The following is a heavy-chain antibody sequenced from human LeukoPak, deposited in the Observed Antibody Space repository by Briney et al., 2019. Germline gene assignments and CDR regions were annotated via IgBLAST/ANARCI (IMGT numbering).Heavy chain of an antibody. CDR3: AREDCSGTSCSEYV. V-gene: IGHV4-59*01. D-gene: IGHD2-2*01. CDR1: GGSISSYS. J-gene: IGHJ6*02. Sequence: PSETLSLTCTVSGGSISSYSWSWIRQPPGKGLEWIGYIYYSGSTNYNPSLKSRVTISVDTSKNQFSLKLSSVTAADTAVYYCAREDCSGTSCSEYVWGQGTTVTVSS. CDR2: IYYSGST.